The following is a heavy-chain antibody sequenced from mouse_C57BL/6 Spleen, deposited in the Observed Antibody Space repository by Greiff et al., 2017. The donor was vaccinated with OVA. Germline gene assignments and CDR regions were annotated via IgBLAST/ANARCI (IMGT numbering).Heavy chain of an antibody. CDR3: AREITTVGATDYAMDY. J-gene: IGHJ4*01. CDR2: ICSGSGTI. Sequence: EVHLVESGGGLVKPGGSLKLSCAASGFTFSDYGMHWVRQSPEKGLEWVAYICSGSGTIYYADTLKGRFTISRDNATNTLYLQMTSLRSEDTAMYYGAREITTVGATDYAMDYWGQGTSVTVSS. CDR1: GFTFSDYG. V-gene: IGHV5-17*01. D-gene: IGHD1-1*01.